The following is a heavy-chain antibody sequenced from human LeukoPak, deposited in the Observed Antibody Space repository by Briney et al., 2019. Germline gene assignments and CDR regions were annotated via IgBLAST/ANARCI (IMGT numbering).Heavy chain of an antibody. V-gene: IGHV1-2*02. D-gene: IGHD2-21*02. J-gene: IGHJ5*02. Sequence: ASVKVSCKASGYSFGSKSMHWVRQAPGQGLEWMGWINPDSGVTNYAQNLQARVTMTRDTSISTVFLDLSSLRSDDTAVYYCALVTSGNWWFDPWGQGTLVTVSS. CDR2: INPDSGVT. CDR3: ALVTSGNWWFDP. CDR1: GYSFGSKS.